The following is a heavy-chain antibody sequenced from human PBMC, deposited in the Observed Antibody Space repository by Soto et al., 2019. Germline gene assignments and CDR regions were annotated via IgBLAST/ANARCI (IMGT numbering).Heavy chain of an antibody. D-gene: IGHD6-13*01. J-gene: IGHJ4*02. CDR2: IYYSGTT. CDR1: GGSISGGGYY. CDR3: ARNQGDGYHLPFHYDY. Sequence: PSETLSLTCTVSGGSISGGGYYWRWIRQHPGRGLEWIGYIYYSGTTYYNPSLKSRVTISVDTSKNQFSLKLSSVTAADTAVYYCARNQGDGYHLPFHYDYWGEGILGTVSS. V-gene: IGHV4-31*03.